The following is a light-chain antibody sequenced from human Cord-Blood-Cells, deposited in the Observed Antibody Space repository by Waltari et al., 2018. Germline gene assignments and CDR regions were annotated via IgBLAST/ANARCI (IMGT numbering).Light chain of an antibody. V-gene: IGLV1-40*01. CDR2: GNS. J-gene: IGLJ3*02. CDR3: QSYDSSLSGSV. CDR1: SSNIGAGYD. Sequence: QSVLTQQPSVSGAPGQRVTIPCTGRSSNIGAGYDVHWYQQLPGTAPKLLIYGNSNRPSGVPDRFSGSKSGTSASLAITGLQAEDEADYYCQSYDSSLSGSVFGGGTKLTVL.